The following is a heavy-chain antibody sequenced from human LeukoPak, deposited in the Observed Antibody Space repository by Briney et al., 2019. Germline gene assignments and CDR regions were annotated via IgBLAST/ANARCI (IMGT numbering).Heavy chain of an antibody. Sequence: GRSLRLSCAASGFTFSSYAMHWVRQAPGKGLEWVAIMSYDGSNKYYADSVKGRFTISRDNSKSTLYLQMNSLRPEDTAVYYCARDHISAADQFDYWGQRTLVTASS. CDR2: MSYDGSNK. CDR1: GFTFSSYA. D-gene: IGHD2-2*01. J-gene: IGHJ4*02. CDR3: ARDHISAADQFDY. V-gene: IGHV3-30*04.